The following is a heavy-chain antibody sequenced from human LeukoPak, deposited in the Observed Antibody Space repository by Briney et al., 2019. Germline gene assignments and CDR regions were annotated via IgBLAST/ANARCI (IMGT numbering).Heavy chain of an antibody. Sequence: ASVKVSCKASGYTFTGYYMHWVRQAPGQGLEWMGWINPNSSVTYYAQKFQGRVSMTRDTSISTAYMEVSRLRSDDSALYYCARLSTPNLYYFDYWGQGTLVTVSS. CDR3: ARLSTPNLYYFDY. CDR2: INPNSSVT. J-gene: IGHJ4*02. V-gene: IGHV1-2*02. CDR1: GYTFTGYY. D-gene: IGHD3-16*02.